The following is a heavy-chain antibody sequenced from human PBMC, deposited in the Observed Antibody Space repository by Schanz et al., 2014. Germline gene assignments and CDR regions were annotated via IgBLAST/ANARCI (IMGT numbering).Heavy chain of an antibody. V-gene: IGHV1-69*04. CDR1: GDTLRSYG. CDR3: ARGNTIFGVVILGWREP. Sequence: QDKRGQSGAEVKKPGSSSTVSCNPSGDTLRSYGISSPRTAPGQGLEWMGSIIPNLGSANYAQKFHGRVTITADKSTSRVYMELSSLRSEDTAIYGCARGNTIFGVVILGWREPWGQGTLGNVSS. D-gene: IGHD3-3*01. CDR2: IIPNLGSA. J-gene: IGHJ5*02.